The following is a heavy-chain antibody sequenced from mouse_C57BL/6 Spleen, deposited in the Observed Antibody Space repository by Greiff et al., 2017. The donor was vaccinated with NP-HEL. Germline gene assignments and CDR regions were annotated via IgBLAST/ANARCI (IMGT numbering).Heavy chain of an antibody. CDR3: ARSTTVPPWFAY. CDR2: IYPGDGDT. CDR1: GYAFSSSW. Sequence: QVQLKQSGPELVKPGASVKISCKASGYAFSSSWMNWVKQRPGKGLEWIGRIYPGDGDTNYNGKFKGKATLTADKSSSTAYMQLSSLTSEDSAVYFCARSTTVPPWFAYWGQGTLVTVSA. D-gene: IGHD1-1*01. J-gene: IGHJ3*01. V-gene: IGHV1-82*01.